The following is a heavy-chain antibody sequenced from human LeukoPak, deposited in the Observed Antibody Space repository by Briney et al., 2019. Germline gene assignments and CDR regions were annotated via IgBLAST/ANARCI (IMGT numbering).Heavy chain of an antibody. V-gene: IGHV3-23*01. Sequence: GGSLRLSCAASGFTFSNYAMTWVRQAPGKGLEWVSGISDNGGRTYYGDSVKGRFTISRDNSKNTLYLQMNSLRAEDTAVYYCAKDLGTRTLLFPSDYWGQGTLVTVSS. CDR2: ISDNGGRT. CDR3: AKDLGTRTLLFPSDY. D-gene: IGHD7-27*01. CDR1: GFTFSNYA. J-gene: IGHJ4*02.